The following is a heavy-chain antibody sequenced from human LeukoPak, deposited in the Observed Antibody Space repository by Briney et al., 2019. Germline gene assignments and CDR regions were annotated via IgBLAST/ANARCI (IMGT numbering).Heavy chain of an antibody. CDR1: GFDFDNYW. Sequence: GGSLRLSCEASGFDFDNYWMTWVRQAPGKGLEWVANMNQDGSEQYYVDSVKGRFTISRDNAKNSLYLQMNSLRAEDTAVYYCARGRMRMVRGISVPDFDYWGQGTLVTVSS. V-gene: IGHV3-7*01. CDR2: MNQDGSEQ. CDR3: ARGRMRMVRGISVPDFDY. D-gene: IGHD3-10*01. J-gene: IGHJ4*02.